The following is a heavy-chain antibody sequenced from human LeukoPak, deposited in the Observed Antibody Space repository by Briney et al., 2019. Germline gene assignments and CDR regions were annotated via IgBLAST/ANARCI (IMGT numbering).Heavy chain of an antibody. CDR2: ISGSDGST. D-gene: IGHD1-26*01. V-gene: IGHV3-23*01. J-gene: IGHJ4*02. CDR1: GFTFSSYA. Sequence: GGSLRLSCAASGFTFSSYAMSWVRLAPGKGLEWVSGISGSDGSTYYADSVKGRFTISRDNSKNTLYLQMNSLRAEDTAVYYCAKGRSGTYSPTWDYWGQGTLVTVSS. CDR3: AKGRSGTYSPTWDY.